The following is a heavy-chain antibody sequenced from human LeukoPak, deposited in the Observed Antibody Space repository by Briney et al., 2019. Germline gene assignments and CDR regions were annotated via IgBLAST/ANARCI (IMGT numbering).Heavy chain of an antibody. CDR2: INPSGGST. D-gene: IGHD5-18*01. J-gene: IGHJ6*03. Sequence: ASVKVSCKASGYTFTSYYMHWVRQAPGQGLEWMGIINPSGGSTSYAQKFQGRVTMTRDMSTSTVYMELSSLRSEDTAVYYCARDRGYSYGHGYYYYYYYMDVWGKGTTVTVSS. CDR1: GYTFTSYY. CDR3: ARDRGYSYGHGYYYYYYYMDV. V-gene: IGHV1-46*01.